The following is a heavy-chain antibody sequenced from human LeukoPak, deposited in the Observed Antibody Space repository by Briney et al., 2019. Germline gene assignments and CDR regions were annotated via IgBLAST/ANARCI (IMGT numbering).Heavy chain of an antibody. CDR2: IWYDGTSK. Sequence: GGSLRLSCAASGFSLSAYGVHWVRQAPGKGLEWVAVIWYDGTSKDYADSVKGRFTFSRDNSKNTLYLQINSLTVEDTAVYYCARSQSSSLIDYWGQGTLVTVSS. CDR3: ARSQSSSLIDY. V-gene: IGHV3-33*01. J-gene: IGHJ4*02. D-gene: IGHD6-13*01. CDR1: GFSLSAYG.